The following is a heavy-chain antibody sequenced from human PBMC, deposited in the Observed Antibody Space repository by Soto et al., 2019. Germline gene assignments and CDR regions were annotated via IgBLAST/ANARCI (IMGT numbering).Heavy chain of an antibody. Sequence: HGESLKISCKGSGYSFTNYWIGWVRQMPGKGREWMGIIYPGDSDTRYSPSFQGQVTISADKSISTASLQWSSLKASDTATYYCARLRIPEYIYGYDRSGTYYYGMDVWGQGTTVTVSS. CDR1: GYSFTNYW. J-gene: IGHJ6*02. CDR3: ARLRIPEYIYGYDRSGTYYYGMDV. CDR2: IYPGDSDT. V-gene: IGHV5-51*01. D-gene: IGHD5-18*01.